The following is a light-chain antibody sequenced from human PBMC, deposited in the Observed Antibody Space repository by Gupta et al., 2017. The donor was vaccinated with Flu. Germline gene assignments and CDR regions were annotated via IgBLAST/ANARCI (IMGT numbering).Light chain of an antibody. CDR1: QSISSW. V-gene: IGKV1-5*03. Sequence: PSTLSASIGDRVTITCRASQSISSWLAWYQQKPGKAPKLLIYKASTLESGVPSRLSGSGSGTEFALTISSLQPDDFATYYCQQDNTYSRTFGQGTKVEIK. CDR3: QQDNTYSRT. J-gene: IGKJ1*01. CDR2: KAS.